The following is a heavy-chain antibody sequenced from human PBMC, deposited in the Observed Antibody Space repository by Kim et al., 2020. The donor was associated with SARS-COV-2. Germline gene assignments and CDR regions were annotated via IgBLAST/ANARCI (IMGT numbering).Heavy chain of an antibody. V-gene: IGHV4-39*01. J-gene: IGHJ5*02. Sequence: SETLSLTCTVSGGSISSSSYYWGWIRQPPGKGLEWIGSIYYSGSTYYNPSLKSRVTISVDTSKNQFSLKLSSVTAADTAVYYCARHPHTYYYGSGSYYSASWFDPWGQGTLVTVSS. CDR2: IYYSGST. D-gene: IGHD3-10*01. CDR1: GGSISSSSYY. CDR3: ARHPHTYYYGSGSYYSASWFDP.